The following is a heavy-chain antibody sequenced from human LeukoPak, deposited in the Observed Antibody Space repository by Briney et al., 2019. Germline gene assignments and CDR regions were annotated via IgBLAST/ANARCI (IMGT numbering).Heavy chain of an antibody. Sequence: SETLSLTCTVSGGSISSGGYYWSWIRQPPGKGLEWIGYFYHSGSTYYNPSLKSRVTISVDMSKNQFSLRLSSVTAADTAVYYCARDSGSTTYYDYWGQGTLVTVSS. D-gene: IGHD2-2*01. V-gene: IGHV4-30-2*01. CDR2: FYHSGST. J-gene: IGHJ4*02. CDR1: GGSISSGGYY. CDR3: ARDSGSTTYYDY.